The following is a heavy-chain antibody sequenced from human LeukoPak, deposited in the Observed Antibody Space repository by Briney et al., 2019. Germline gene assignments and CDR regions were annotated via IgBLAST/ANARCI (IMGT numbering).Heavy chain of an antibody. CDR3: ARGRGAARPRPNLYYYYYMDV. CDR2: INHSGST. Sequence: SETLSLTCAVYGGSFSGYYWSWIRQPPGKGLEWIGEINHSGSTNYNPSLKSRVTISVDTSKNQFSLKLSSVTAADTAVYYCARGRGAARPRPNLYYYYYMDVWGKGTTVTVSS. J-gene: IGHJ6*03. CDR1: GGSFSGYY. V-gene: IGHV4-34*01. D-gene: IGHD6-6*01.